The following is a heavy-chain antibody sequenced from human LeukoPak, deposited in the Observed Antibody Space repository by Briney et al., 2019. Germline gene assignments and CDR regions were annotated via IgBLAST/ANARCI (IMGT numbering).Heavy chain of an antibody. D-gene: IGHD2-21*01. V-gene: IGHV3-48*03. CDR2: ISSSGSTI. CDR3: ARLAGGYYYYMDV. Sequence: GESLRLSCAASGFTFSNYEMNWVRQAPGKGLEWVSYISSSGSTIYYADSVKGRFTISRDNAKNSLYLQMNSLRAEDTAVYYCARLAGGYYYYMDVWGKGTTVTVSS. J-gene: IGHJ6*03. CDR1: GFTFSNYE.